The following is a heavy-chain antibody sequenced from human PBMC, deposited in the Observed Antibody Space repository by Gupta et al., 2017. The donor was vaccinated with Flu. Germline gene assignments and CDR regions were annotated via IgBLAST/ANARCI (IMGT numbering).Heavy chain of an antibody. Sequence: QVQLVESGGGVVQPGRSLRLSCAASGFISSSYDIHWVRQAPCKGLEWVAVISYDGSDTYYAESVRGRFTVSRDNSKNTLYLQMNSLRAEDTAVYYCAKPTDSGRFLEWLHRYYGMDVWGQGTTVTVAS. V-gene: IGHV3-30*18. D-gene: IGHD3-3*01. J-gene: IGHJ6*02. CDR1: GFISSSYD. CDR3: AKPTDSGRFLEWLHRYYGMDV. CDR2: ISYDGSDT.